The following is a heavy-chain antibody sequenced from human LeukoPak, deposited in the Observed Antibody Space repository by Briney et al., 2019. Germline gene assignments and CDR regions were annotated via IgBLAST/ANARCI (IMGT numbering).Heavy chain of an antibody. Sequence: SETLSLTCAVSGGSISSAGYSWSWIRQPPGKGLEWIGYIYFSGNTYYNPSLKSRATISADTSKNEFSLKLTSVHVADTAVYYCARGTVGRGWFDSWGQGTLVTVSS. J-gene: IGHJ5*01. CDR2: IYFSGNT. CDR3: ARGTVGRGWFDS. D-gene: IGHD3/OR15-3a*01. CDR1: GGSISSAGYS. V-gene: IGHV4-30-4*07.